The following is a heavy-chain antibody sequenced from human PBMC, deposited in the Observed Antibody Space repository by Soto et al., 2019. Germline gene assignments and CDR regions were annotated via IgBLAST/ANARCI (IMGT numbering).Heavy chain of an antibody. D-gene: IGHD6-19*01. V-gene: IGHV4-30-2*01. CDR1: GGSISSGGSS. CDR2: IYHSGST. Sequence: SETLSLTCAVSGGSISSGGSSWSWIRQPPGKGLEWIGYIYHSGSTYYNPSLKSRVTISVDRPKNQFSLKLSSVTAADTAVYYCARAGDSSGPVALGYWGQGTLVTVS. J-gene: IGHJ4*02. CDR3: ARAGDSSGPVALGY.